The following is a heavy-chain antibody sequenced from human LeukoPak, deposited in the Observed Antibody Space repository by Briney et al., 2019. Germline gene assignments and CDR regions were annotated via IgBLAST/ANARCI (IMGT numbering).Heavy chain of an antibody. CDR3: AKGATVFYYYYMDV. J-gene: IGHJ6*03. D-gene: IGHD4-11*01. V-gene: IGHV3-9*01. Sequence: GRSLRLSCAASGFTFDDYAMHWVRQAPGKGLEWVSGISWNSGSIGYADSVKGRFTISRDNAKNSLYLQMNSLRAEDTALYYCAKGATVFYYYYMDVWGKGTTVTVSS. CDR1: GFTFDDYA. CDR2: ISWNSGSI.